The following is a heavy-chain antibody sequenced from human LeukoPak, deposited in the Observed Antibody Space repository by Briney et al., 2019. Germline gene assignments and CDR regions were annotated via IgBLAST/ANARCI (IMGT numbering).Heavy chain of an antibody. CDR1: GFTFSEYA. CDR2: SSSGGVNT. Sequence: GGSLRLSCAASGFTFSEYALVWVRQAPGKGLEWVSASSSGGVNTLYADAVKGRFTISRDNSKNTLYLQMDSLRAEDTAVYFCGRDPNGDYVGAFEFWGHGTMVTVSS. J-gene: IGHJ3*01. CDR3: GRDPNGDYVGAFEF. V-gene: IGHV3-23*01. D-gene: IGHD4-17*01.